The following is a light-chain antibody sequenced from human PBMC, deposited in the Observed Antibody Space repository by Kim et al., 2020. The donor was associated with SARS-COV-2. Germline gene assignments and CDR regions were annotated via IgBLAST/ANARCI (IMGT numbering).Light chain of an antibody. CDR3: QRYYNTPLT. CDR2: WAS. J-gene: IGKJ4*01. V-gene: IGKV4-1*01. CDR1: QSVLYSSNNKNY. Sequence: DIVMTQSPDSLAVSLGERATINCKSSQSVLYSSNNKNYLAWYQQKPGQPPKLLIYWASTRESGVPDRFSGSGSGTDFTLTSSSLQAEDVAVYYCQRYYNTPLTFGGGTKVDIK.